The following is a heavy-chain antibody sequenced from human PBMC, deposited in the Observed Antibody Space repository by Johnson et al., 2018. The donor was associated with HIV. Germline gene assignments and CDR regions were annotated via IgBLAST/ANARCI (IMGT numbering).Heavy chain of an antibody. CDR2: IYSGGST. CDR3: GRGDYDILTGYAFDI. D-gene: IGHD3-9*01. CDR1: GFTVSSNY. Sequence: VQLVESGGGVVQPGGSLRLSCAASGFTVSSNYMSWVRQAPGKGLEWVSVIYSGGSTYYADSVKGRFTISRDNSKNTLYIQMNSLRAEDTAVYYCGRGDYDILTGYAFDIWGQGTMVTVSS. J-gene: IGHJ3*02. V-gene: IGHV3-66*01.